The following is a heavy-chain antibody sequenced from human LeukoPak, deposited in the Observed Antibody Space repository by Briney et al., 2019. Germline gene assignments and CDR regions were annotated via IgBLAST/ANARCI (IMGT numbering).Heavy chain of an antibody. V-gene: IGHV3-30-3*01. CDR2: ISYGGSSK. CDR1: GFTFSSYA. CDR3: ARGKEGRYSYIDS. Sequence: GGSLRLSCAASGFTFSSYAMHWVRQAPGKGLEGVAVISYGGSSKIYADSVEGRFIISRDNSKNTLYLQMNSLRAEDTAVYYCARGKEGRYSYIDSWGQGTLVTVST. J-gene: IGHJ5*01. D-gene: IGHD3-16*01.